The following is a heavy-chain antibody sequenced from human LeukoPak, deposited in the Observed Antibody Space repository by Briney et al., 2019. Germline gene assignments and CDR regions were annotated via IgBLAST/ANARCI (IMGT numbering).Heavy chain of an antibody. Sequence: PSETLSLTRTVSGGSISSYYWSWIRQPPGKGLEWIGYIYYSGSTNYNPSLKSRVTISVDTSKNQFSLKLSSVTAADTAVYYCAREGNDYGDYGDAFDIWGQGTMVTVSS. V-gene: IGHV4-59*01. CDR3: AREGNDYGDYGDAFDI. D-gene: IGHD4-17*01. CDR2: IYYSGST. J-gene: IGHJ3*02. CDR1: GGSISSYY.